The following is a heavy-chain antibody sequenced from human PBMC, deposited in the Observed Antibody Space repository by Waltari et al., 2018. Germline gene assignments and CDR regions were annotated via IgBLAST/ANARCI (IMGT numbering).Heavy chain of an antibody. J-gene: IGHJ3*01. Sequence: QVQLQESGPGLVKPSETLTLTCTVSGGSMSDYYWNLIRQPAGKGLEWIGRVFTSGRTHYNPTLQSRVTMSADTSKNQFSLRLTSVTAADTAVYFCARAQERRDALDFWSQGTLVTVSS. CDR2: VFTSGRT. D-gene: IGHD1-1*01. CDR3: ARAQERRDALDF. V-gene: IGHV4-4*07. CDR1: GGSMSDYY.